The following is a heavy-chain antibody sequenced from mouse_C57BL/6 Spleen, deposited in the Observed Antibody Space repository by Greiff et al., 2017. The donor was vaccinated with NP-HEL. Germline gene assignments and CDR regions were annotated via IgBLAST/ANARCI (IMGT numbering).Heavy chain of an antibody. CDR3: ARDEAYYYGSSFDY. D-gene: IGHD1-1*01. V-gene: IGHV1-52*01. CDR2: IDPSDSET. J-gene: IGHJ2*01. Sequence: QVQLQQPGAELVRPGSSVKLSCKASGFTFPSYWMHWVKQRPIPGLEWIGNIDPSDSETHYNQKFKDKATLTVDKSSSTAYMQLSSLTSEDSAVYYCARDEAYYYGSSFDYWGQGTTLTVSS. CDR1: GFTFPSYW.